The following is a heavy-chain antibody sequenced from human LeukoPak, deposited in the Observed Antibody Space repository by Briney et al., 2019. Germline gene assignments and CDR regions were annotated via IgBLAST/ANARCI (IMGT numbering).Heavy chain of an antibody. Sequence: PGGSLRLSCAASGFTFSSYAMHWVRQAPGKGLEWVAVISYDGSNKYYADSVKGRFTISRDNSKNTLYLQMNSLRAEDTAVYYCARDHNWNAPSYFDYWGQGTLVTVSS. V-gene: IGHV3-30-3*01. CDR2: ISYDGSNK. CDR1: GFTFSSYA. CDR3: ARDHNWNAPSYFDY. J-gene: IGHJ4*02. D-gene: IGHD1-1*01.